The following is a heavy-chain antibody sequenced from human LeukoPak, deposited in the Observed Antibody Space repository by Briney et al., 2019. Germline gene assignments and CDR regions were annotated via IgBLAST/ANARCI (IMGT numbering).Heavy chain of an antibody. CDR1: GFIFSSYS. V-gene: IGHV3-21*01. D-gene: IGHD1-26*01. Sequence: GGSLRLSCAASGFIFSSYSMNWVRQAPGKGLEWVASISSSSSYIYYADSVQGRFTISRDNAKNSLYLQMNSLRDEDTAVYYCTTVGAPEDYWGQGTLVTVSS. CDR3: TTVGAPEDY. CDR2: ISSSSSYI. J-gene: IGHJ4*02.